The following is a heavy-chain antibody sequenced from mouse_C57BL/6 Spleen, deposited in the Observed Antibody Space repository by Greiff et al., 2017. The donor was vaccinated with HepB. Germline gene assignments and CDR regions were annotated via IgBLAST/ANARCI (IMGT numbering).Heavy chain of an antibody. CDR1: GYAFSSSW. V-gene: IGHV1-82*01. D-gene: IGHD1-1*01. Sequence: QVQLQQSGPELVKPGASVKISCKASGYAFSSSWMNWVKQRPGKGLEWIGRIYPGDGDTNYNGKFKGKATLTADKSSSTAYMQLSRLTSEDSAVYFCARARMYYYVSSPYFDVWGTGTTVTVSS. J-gene: IGHJ1*03. CDR2: IYPGDGDT. CDR3: ARARMYYYVSSPYFDV.